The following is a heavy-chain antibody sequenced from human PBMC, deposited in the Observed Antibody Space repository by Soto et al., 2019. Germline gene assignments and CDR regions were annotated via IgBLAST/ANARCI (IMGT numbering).Heavy chain of an antibody. CDR3: ATGGHNDGYNFYHGMDV. J-gene: IGHJ6*02. CDR1: GGIFTNNA. Sequence: QVQVVQSGAEVKKPGSSVKVSCKVSGGIFTNNAISWVRQAPGQGLEWLGGVIPLFDTAYYAQIFRGRVRISADGSTPTASMELSGLTSADTAVYFCATGGHNDGYNFYHGMDVWGQGTTVTVS. CDR2: VIPLFDTA. V-gene: IGHV1-69*01. D-gene: IGHD3-16*01.